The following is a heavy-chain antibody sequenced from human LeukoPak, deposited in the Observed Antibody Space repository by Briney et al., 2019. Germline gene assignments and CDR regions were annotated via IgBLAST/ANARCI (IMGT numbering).Heavy chain of an antibody. J-gene: IGHJ4*02. CDR1: GFTFRNSA. D-gene: IGHD6-19*01. Sequence: GGSLRLSCAASGFTFRNSAITWVRQAPGKGLEWVSSISGSGVSTYYADSVKGRFTISRDNSKNTLYLQMNSLRAEDTAVYYCASPNSMAGTHYFHYWGQGTLVTVSS. V-gene: IGHV3-23*01. CDR2: ISGSGVST. CDR3: ASPNSMAGTHYFHY.